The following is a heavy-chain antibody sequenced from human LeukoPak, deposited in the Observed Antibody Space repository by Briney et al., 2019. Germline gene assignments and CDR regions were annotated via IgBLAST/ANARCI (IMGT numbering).Heavy chain of an antibody. CDR1: GFTFSTHA. D-gene: IGHD3-22*01. CDR2: IGGSDGST. CDR3: AKRDSSGSYPYYFDY. J-gene: IGHJ4*02. Sequence: GGSLRLSCVASGFTFSTHAMSWVRLAPGKGLEWVSAIGGSDGSTYYADSVKGRFTISRDNSKDTLYLQMNSLRAEDTAVYYCAKRDSSGSYPYYFDYWGQGTLVTVSS. V-gene: IGHV3-23*01.